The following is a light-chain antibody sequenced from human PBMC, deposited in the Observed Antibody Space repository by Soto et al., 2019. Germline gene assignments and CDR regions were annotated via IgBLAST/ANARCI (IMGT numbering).Light chain of an antibody. CDR2: GAA. CDR3: QQYGTSPLT. CDR1: ENVYINS. V-gene: IGKV3-20*01. J-gene: IGKJ3*01. Sequence: EIVLTQSPGTLSLSPGEGATLSCRASENVYINSLAWYQQKPGQPPRLLIYGAATRASAVPDRFSGSGSGADFTLTITGLEPVDFAVYYCQQYGTSPLTFGPGTRVD.